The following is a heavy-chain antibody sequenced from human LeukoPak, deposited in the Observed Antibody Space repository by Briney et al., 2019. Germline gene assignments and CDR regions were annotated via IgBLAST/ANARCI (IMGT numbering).Heavy chain of an antibody. Sequence: GRSLRLSCAASGFTFSSYGMHWVRQAPGKGLEWVAVISYDGSNKYYADSVKGRFTISRDNSKNTLYLQMNSLRAEDTAVYYCAKESGLLWFGELRGFFDYWGQGTLVTVSS. J-gene: IGHJ4*02. V-gene: IGHV3-30*18. CDR1: GFTFSSYG. CDR3: AKESGLLWFGELRGFFDY. D-gene: IGHD3-10*01. CDR2: ISYDGSNK.